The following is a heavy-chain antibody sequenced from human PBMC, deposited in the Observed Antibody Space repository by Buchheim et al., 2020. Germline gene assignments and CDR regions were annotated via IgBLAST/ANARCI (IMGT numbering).Heavy chain of an antibody. V-gene: IGHV3-30-3*01. CDR1: GFTFSSYA. Sequence: QVQLVESGGGVVQPGRSLRLSCAASGFTFSSYAMHWVRQAPGKGLEWVAVISYDGSNKYYADSVKGRFTISRDNSKNTLYLQMNSLRAEDTAVYYCARDPSSSPGAFDIWGKGT. CDR3: ARDPSSSPGAFDI. D-gene: IGHD6-6*01. J-gene: IGHJ3*02. CDR2: ISYDGSNK.